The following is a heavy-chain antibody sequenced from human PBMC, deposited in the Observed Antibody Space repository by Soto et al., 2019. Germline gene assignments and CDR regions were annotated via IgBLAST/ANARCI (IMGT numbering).Heavy chain of an antibody. J-gene: IGHJ4*02. D-gene: IGHD5-18*01. CDR3: ARGAADTAMVDS. CDR1: GGSIRSYY. CDR2: IFYSGST. Sequence: PSETLSLTCSVSGGSIRSYYWTWIRQPPGKGLEWLGYIFYSGSTFYNPSLKSRVTISIHTSRSQFSLQLTSVTAADTAVYYCARGAADTAMVDSWGQGTLVTVSS. V-gene: IGHV4-59*01.